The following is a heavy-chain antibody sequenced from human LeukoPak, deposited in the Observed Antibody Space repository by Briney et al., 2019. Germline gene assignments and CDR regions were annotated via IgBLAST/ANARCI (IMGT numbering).Heavy chain of an antibody. D-gene: IGHD2-8*01. Sequence: GGSLRLSCAASGFTFSSYSMNWVRQAPGKGLEWVSSISSNSSYIYYADSVKGRFTISRDNSKNTLYLQMNSLRAEDTAVYYCARNGAAATYYYYMDVWGKGTTVTISS. V-gene: IGHV3-21*01. J-gene: IGHJ6*03. CDR1: GFTFSSYS. CDR3: ARNGAAATYYYYMDV. CDR2: ISSNSSYI.